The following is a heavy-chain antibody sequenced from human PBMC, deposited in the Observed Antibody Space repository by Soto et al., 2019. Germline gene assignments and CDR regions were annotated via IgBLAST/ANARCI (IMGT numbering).Heavy chain of an antibody. Sequence: EVQLLESGGGLVQPGGSLRLSCAASGFTFSSYAMSWVRQAPGKGLEWVSGISGSGGRTYYAESVKGRCTISRDISKNTLYLLMNSFRAEDTAVYYCAKSSGNTPYSSSCRDDFDYWGQGTLVTVSS. CDR3: AKSSGNTPYSSSCRDDFDY. V-gene: IGHV3-23*01. CDR1: GFTFSSYA. J-gene: IGHJ4*02. D-gene: IGHD6-13*01. CDR2: ISGSGGRT.